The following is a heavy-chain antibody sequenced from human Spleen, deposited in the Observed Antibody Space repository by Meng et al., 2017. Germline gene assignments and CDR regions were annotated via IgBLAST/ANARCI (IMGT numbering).Heavy chain of an antibody. Sequence: QGTLHEGGAGVFKPSETRSLTCLASGGSFSDYYWSWIRQPPGKGLEWIGEINHSGSTNYNPSLESRATISVDTSQNNLSLKLSSVTAADSAVYYCARGPTTMAHDFDYWGQGTLVTVSS. V-gene: IGHV4-34*01. D-gene: IGHD4-11*01. CDR1: GGSFSDYY. J-gene: IGHJ4*02. CDR3: ARGPTTMAHDFDY. CDR2: INHSGST.